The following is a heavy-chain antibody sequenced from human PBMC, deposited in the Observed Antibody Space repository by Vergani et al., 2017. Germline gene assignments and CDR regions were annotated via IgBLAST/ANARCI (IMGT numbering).Heavy chain of an antibody. J-gene: IGHJ3*01. D-gene: IGHD1-26*01. CDR2: INHSGTI. Sequence: QVQLQQWGPGLLKPSETLSLTCAVYGGSLSGYYWSWIRLAPGKGLAWIGEINHSGTINYNPTLKGPFNVSIDTSRDHFALKLSSVSAADTAVYFCARRAERWETLLRDDFDVWGQGTFVTVSP. CDR3: ARRAERWETLLRDDFDV. CDR1: GGSLSGYY. V-gene: IGHV4-34*01.